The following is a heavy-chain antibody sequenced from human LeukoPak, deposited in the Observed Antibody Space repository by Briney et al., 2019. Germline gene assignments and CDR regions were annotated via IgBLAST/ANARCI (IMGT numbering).Heavy chain of an antibody. J-gene: IGHJ6*02. CDR2: ISGSGGIA. Sequence: GGSLRLSCAASGLTFSTSAMSWVRQAPGKGLEWVSSISGSGGIAYYADSVKGRFTISRDNSNNTLSLQVSGLRVEDTAVYYCAKDGCPSCYFVYYYYGMDVWGQGTTVTVSS. CDR3: AKDGCPSCYFVYYYYGMDV. D-gene: IGHD2-2*01. CDR1: GLTFSTSA. V-gene: IGHV3-23*01.